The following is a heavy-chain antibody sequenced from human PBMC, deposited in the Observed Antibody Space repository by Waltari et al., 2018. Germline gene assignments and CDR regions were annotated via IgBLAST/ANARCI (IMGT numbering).Heavy chain of an antibody. CDR1: GYTLTELS. V-gene: IGHV1-24*01. Sequence: QVQLVQSGAEVKKPGASVKVSCKVSGYTLTELSMHWVRQAPGNGLEWMGGVEPEDGETIYERKFQGRVTMTEDTSTATAYMELSSLRSEDTAVYYCATSGVRYDYIWGSYRWAYWGQGTLVTVSS. CDR3: ATSGVRYDYIWGSYRWAY. D-gene: IGHD3-16*02. CDR2: VEPEDGET. J-gene: IGHJ4*02.